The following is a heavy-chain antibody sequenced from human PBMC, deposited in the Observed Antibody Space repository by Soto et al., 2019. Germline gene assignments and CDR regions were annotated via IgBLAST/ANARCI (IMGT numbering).Heavy chain of an antibody. Sequence: SETLSLTCAVSGGSISSGGYSWSWIRQPPGKGLEWIGYIYHSGSTYYNPSLKSRVTISVDRSKNQLSLKLSSVTAADTAVYYCARGSMTLDYWGQGTLVTVSS. CDR3: ARGSMTLDY. J-gene: IGHJ4*02. D-gene: IGHD2-21*02. CDR1: GGSISSGGYS. V-gene: IGHV4-30-2*01. CDR2: IYHSGST.